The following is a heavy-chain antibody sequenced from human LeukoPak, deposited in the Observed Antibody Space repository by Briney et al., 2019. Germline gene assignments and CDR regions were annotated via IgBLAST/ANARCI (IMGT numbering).Heavy chain of an antibody. Sequence: PGGSLRLSCAASGFTSSTYWMSWVRQAPGKGLEWVSSISPSSSYKYYADSLKGRFTISRDNAKNSLYLQMNSLRAEDTAVYFCARGRGRSSVTCYPDYWGQGTLVTVSS. V-gene: IGHV3-21*01. D-gene: IGHD2-15*01. CDR1: GFTSSTYW. J-gene: IGHJ4*02. CDR2: ISPSSSYK. CDR3: ARGRGRSSVTCYPDY.